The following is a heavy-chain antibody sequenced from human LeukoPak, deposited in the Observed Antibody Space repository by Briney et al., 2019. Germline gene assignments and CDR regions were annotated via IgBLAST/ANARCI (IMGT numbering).Heavy chain of an antibody. CDR2: IYGSGSAT. D-gene: IGHD3-22*01. J-gene: IGHJ4*02. Sequence: GGSLRLSCEASGFIFSSYSMGWVRQAPGKGLEWVSHIYGSGSATTYADTVKGRFTISRDNSKNTLFLQMNSLGAEDTAVYYCVKDVYQSGGYYFDHWGQGALVTVSS. CDR1: GFIFSSYS. V-gene: IGHV3-23*01. CDR3: VKDVYQSGGYYFDH.